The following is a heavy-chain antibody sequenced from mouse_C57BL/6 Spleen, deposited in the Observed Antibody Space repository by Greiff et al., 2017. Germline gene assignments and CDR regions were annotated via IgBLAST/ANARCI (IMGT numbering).Heavy chain of an antibody. CDR1: GYAFSSSW. V-gene: IGHV1-82*01. CDR2: IYPGDGDT. J-gene: IGHJ4*01. D-gene: IGHD2-2*01. CDR3: AYGYDEGFYAMDY. Sequence: VKLVESGPELVKPGASVKISCKASGYAFSSSWMNWVKQRPGKGLEWIGRIYPGDGDTNYNGKFKGKATLTADKSSSTAYMQLSSLTSEDSAVYFCAYGYDEGFYAMDYWGQGTSVTVSS.